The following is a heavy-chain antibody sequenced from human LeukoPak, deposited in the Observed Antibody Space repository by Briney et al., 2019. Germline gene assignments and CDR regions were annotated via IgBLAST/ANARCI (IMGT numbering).Heavy chain of an antibody. D-gene: IGHD3-10*01. J-gene: IGHJ4*02. CDR2: ISSSGSTI. CDR3: ARDAPAGYYGPDY. Sequence: GGSLRLSCAASGFTYSDYYMSWLRQSTGKGLEGVSYISSSGSTIYYADSVKGRFTISRDNAKNSLYLQMNSLRAEDTAVYYCARDAPAGYYGPDYWGQGTLVTVSS. V-gene: IGHV3-11*04. CDR1: GFTYSDYY.